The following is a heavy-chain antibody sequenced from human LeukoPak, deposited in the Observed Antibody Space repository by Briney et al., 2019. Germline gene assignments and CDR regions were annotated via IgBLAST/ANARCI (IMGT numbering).Heavy chain of an antibody. CDR3: AREPYYYESSGYSPY. Sequence: PSETLSLTCTVSGGSISSYYWSWIRQPPGKGLEWIGYIYYSGSTHYNPSLKSRVTISVDTSKNQFSLKLRSVTAADTAVYYCAREPYYYESSGYSPYWGQGTLVTVSS. V-gene: IGHV4-59*01. D-gene: IGHD3-22*01. CDR1: GGSISSYY. CDR2: IYYSGST. J-gene: IGHJ4*02.